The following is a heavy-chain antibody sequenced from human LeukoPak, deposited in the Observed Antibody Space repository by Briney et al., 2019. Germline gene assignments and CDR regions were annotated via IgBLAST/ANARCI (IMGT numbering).Heavy chain of an antibody. CDR3: AKDVYGDYEGGYFDY. V-gene: IGHV3-9*01. Sequence: GGSLRLCCAASGFTFDDYAMHWVRQAPGKGLEWVSGISWNSGSIGYADSVKGRFTISRDNAKNSLYLQMNSLRAEDTALYYCAKDVYGDYEGGYFDYWGQGTLVTVSS. D-gene: IGHD4-17*01. CDR2: ISWNSGSI. J-gene: IGHJ4*02. CDR1: GFTFDDYA.